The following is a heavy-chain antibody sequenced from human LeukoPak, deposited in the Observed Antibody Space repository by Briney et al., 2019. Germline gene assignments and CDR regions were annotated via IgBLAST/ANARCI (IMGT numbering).Heavy chain of an antibody. CDR1: GGSVSSGSYY. CDR3: ARVGYYGSGSYYRDYFEY. D-gene: IGHD3-10*01. J-gene: IGHJ4*02. CDR2: ISNSAIT. V-gene: IGHV4-61*01. Sequence: SETLSLTCTVSGGSVSSGSYYWNWIRQPPGKVLEWIGFISNSAITDYNPSLKSRVTISIDTSKNQFSLKLNSVTAADTAVYYCARVGYYGSGSYYRDYFEYWGQGTLVTVSS.